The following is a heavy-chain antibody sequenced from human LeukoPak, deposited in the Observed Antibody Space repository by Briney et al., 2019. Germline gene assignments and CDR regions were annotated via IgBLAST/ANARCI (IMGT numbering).Heavy chain of an antibody. CDR2: ISYDGSNK. D-gene: IGHD6-13*01. CDR3: ARAGYGSSKFDP. CDR1: GFTFSSYA. V-gene: IGHV3-30*14. Sequence: PGGSLRLSCAASGFTFSSYAMHWVRQAPGKGLEWVAVISYDGSNKYYADSVKGRFTVSRDNSKNTLYLQINSLRAEDTAVYYCARAGYGSSKFDPWGQGTLVTVSS. J-gene: IGHJ5*02.